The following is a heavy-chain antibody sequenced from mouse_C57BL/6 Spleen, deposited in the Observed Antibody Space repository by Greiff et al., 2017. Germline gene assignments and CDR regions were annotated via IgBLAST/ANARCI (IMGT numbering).Heavy chain of an antibody. CDR1: GYTFTSYW. CDR2: INPSSGYT. D-gene: IGHD5-5*01. V-gene: IGHV1-7*01. CDR3: ARQSVYLDYAMDY. Sequence: VQGVESGAELAKPGASVKLSCKASGYTFTSYWMHWVKQRPGQGLEWIGYINPSSGYTKYNQKFKDKATLTADKSSSTAYMQLSSLTYEDSAVYYCARQSVYLDYAMDYWGQGTSVTVSS. J-gene: IGHJ4*01.